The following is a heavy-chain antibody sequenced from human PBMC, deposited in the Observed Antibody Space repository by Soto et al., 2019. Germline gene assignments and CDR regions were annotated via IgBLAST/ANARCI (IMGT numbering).Heavy chain of an antibody. J-gene: IGHJ5*02. Sequence: HPGGSLRLSCAASGFTFSSYAMSWVRQAPGKGLEWVSAISGSGGSTYYADSVKGRFTISRDNSKNTLYLQMNSLRAEDTAVYYCAKGLSKGVGLYNWNYEDWFDPWGQGTLVTVSS. D-gene: IGHD1-7*01. CDR2: ISGSGGST. V-gene: IGHV3-23*01. CDR1: GFTFSSYA. CDR3: AKGLSKGVGLYNWNYEDWFDP.